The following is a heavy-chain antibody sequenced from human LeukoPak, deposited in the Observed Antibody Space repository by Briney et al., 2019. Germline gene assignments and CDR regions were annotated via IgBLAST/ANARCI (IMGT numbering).Heavy chain of an antibody. CDR2: IYYTGAT. Sequence: SETLSLTCTVSGGSISSYYWSWIRLPPGKGLQWIGYIYYTGATYYNPSLKSRVTISLDTSKDQFTLKLSSVTAADAAVYYCARAGYSYGTGYYFDYWGQGALVTVSS. CDR1: GGSISSYY. V-gene: IGHV4-59*01. D-gene: IGHD5-18*01. CDR3: ARAGYSYGTGYYFDY. J-gene: IGHJ4*02.